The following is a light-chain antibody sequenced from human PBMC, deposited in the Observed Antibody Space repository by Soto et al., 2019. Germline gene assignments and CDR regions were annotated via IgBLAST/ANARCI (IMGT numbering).Light chain of an antibody. V-gene: IGLV2-14*01. CDR3: SSYTSSSTGV. Sequence: QSALTQPPSASGSPGQSVTISCTGTSSDVGAYDYVSWYQQHPGKAPKLMIYEVSNRPSGVSNRFSGSKSGNTASLTISGLQAEDEADYYCSSYTSSSTGVFGTGTKLTVL. CDR2: EVS. CDR1: SSDVGAYDY. J-gene: IGLJ1*01.